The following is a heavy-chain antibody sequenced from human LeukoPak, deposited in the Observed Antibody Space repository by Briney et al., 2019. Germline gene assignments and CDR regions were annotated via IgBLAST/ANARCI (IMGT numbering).Heavy chain of an antibody. D-gene: IGHD3-22*01. CDR1: GFTFSDKY. J-gene: IGHJ3*02. V-gene: IGHV3-11*04. Sequence: PGGSLRLSCAASGFTFSDKYMSWIRQAPGKGLEWVSYISSSGSIIYYADSVKGRFTISRDNAKKSLYLQMNSLRAEDTAVYYCARDPEDYYDSSAYYDGFDMWGQGTMVTVSS. CDR2: ISSSGSII. CDR3: ARDPEDYYDSSAYYDGFDM.